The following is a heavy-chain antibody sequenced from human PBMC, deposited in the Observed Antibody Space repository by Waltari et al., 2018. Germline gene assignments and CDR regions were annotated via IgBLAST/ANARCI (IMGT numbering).Heavy chain of an antibody. D-gene: IGHD3-10*01. Sequence: QVQLQESGPGLVKPSETLSLTCTVSGGSISSYYWSWIRQPPGKGLEWIGYIYYSGSTNYNPSLKSRVTISVDTSKNQFSLKLSSVTAADTAVYYCARVGGNSDFDYWGQGTLVTVSS. V-gene: IGHV4-59*01. CDR1: GGSISSYY. J-gene: IGHJ4*02. CDR2: IYYSGST. CDR3: ARVGGNSDFDY.